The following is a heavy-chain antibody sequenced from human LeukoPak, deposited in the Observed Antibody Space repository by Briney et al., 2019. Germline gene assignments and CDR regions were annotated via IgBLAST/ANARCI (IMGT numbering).Heavy chain of an antibody. Sequence: PGGSLRLSCAASGFTFSSYAMHWVRQAPGKGLEWVAVISYDGSNKYYADSVKGRFTISRHNSKNTLYLQMNSLRAEDTAVYYCARMGYYYYGMDVWGQGTTVTVSS. CDR2: ISYDGSNK. J-gene: IGHJ6*02. V-gene: IGHV3-30*14. CDR3: ARMGYYYYGMDV. CDR1: GFTFSSYA.